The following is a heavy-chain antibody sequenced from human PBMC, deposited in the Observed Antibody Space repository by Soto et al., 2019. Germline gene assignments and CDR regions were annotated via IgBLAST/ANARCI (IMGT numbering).Heavy chain of an antibody. CDR2: IYPSDSRV. V-gene: IGHV5-51*01. Sequence: GESLKISCKVSGYTFTHYWLAWVRQVPGKGLESVGFIYPSDSRVTYSPSFQGRVTISADNSITPSSLQFSSLKTSDTATYFCARPRDSGSYYYSFDSWGQGTPVTV. D-gene: IGHD1-26*01. CDR1: GYTFTHYW. J-gene: IGHJ4*02. CDR3: ARPRDSGSYYYSFDS.